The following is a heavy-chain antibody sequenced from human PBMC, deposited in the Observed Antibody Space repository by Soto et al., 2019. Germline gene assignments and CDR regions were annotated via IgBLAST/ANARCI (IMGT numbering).Heavy chain of an antibody. D-gene: IGHD3-22*01. V-gene: IGHV3-15*07. CDR3: TTGQVGDSSGQYYYYYYGMDV. J-gene: IGHJ6*02. CDR1: GFTVSNAW. CDR2: IKSKTDGGTT. Sequence: PGGSLRLSCAASGFTVSNAWMNWVRQAPGKGLEWVGRIKSKTDGGTTDYAAPGKGRFTISRGDSKTTLYLKRNSLKTEDTAVYYCTTGQVGDSSGQYYYYYYGMDVWGQGTTVTVSS.